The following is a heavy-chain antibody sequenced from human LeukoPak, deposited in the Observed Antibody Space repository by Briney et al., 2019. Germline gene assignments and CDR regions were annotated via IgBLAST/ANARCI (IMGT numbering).Heavy chain of an antibody. CDR3: ARATPAGILTGYYFDY. D-gene: IGHD3-9*01. J-gene: IGHJ4*02. CDR1: GFAFSSYG. V-gene: IGHV3-33*01. CDR2: IWYDGSNK. Sequence: PGRSLRLSCAASGFAFSSYGMHWVRQAPSKGLEWVAVIWYDGSNKYYADSVKGRFTISRDNSKNTLYLQMNSLRAEDTAVYYCARATPAGILTGYYFDYWGQGTLVTVSS.